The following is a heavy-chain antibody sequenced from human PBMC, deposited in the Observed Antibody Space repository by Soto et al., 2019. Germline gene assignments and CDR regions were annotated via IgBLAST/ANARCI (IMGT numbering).Heavy chain of an antibody. D-gene: IGHD6-6*01. CDR3: AHTLSSSSYLDWFDP. V-gene: IGHV2-5*02. J-gene: IGHJ5*02. CDR1: GFSLSTSGVG. Sequence: QITLKESGPTLVKPTQTLTLTCTFSGFSLSTSGVGVGWIRQPPGKALEWLALIYWDDDKRYSPSLKSRLTITKDTSKTQVVLTMTNMDPVDTATYYCAHTLSSSSYLDWFDPWGQGTLVTVSS. CDR2: IYWDDDK.